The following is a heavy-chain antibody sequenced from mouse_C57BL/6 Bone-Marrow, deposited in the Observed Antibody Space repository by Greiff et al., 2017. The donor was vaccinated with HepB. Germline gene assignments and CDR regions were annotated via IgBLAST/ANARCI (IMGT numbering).Heavy chain of an antibody. D-gene: IGHD1-1*01. V-gene: IGHV14-3*01. CDR1: GFNIKNTY. J-gene: IGHJ2*01. CDR3: AFYYYGSSYRYFDY. CDR2: IDPANGNT. Sequence: EVMLVESVAELVRPGASVKLSCTASGFNIKNTYMHWVKQRPEQGLEWIGRIDPANGNTKYAPKFQGKATITADTSSNTAYLQLSSLTSEDTAIYYCAFYYYGSSYRYFDYWGQGTTLTVSS.